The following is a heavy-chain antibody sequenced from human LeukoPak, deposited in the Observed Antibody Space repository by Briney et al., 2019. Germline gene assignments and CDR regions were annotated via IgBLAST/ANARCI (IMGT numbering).Heavy chain of an antibody. CDR2: IIPIFGTA. V-gene: IGHV1-69*06. D-gene: IGHD3-10*01. J-gene: IGHJ5*02. CDR3: ARGPFENYYGSGSYINWFDP. Sequence: SVNVTCKASGGTFSSYAISWVRQAPGQGLEWMGGIIPIFGTANYAQKFQGRVTITADKSTSTAYMELSSLGSEDTAVYYCARGPFENYYGSGSYINWFDPWGQGTLVTVSS. CDR1: GGTFSSYA.